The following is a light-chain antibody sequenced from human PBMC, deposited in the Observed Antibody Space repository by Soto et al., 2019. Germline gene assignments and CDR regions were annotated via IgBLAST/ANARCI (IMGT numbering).Light chain of an antibody. J-gene: IGKJ1*01. CDR2: AAS. CDR3: LQHNNYPRT. Sequence: DIQMTQSPSSLSASVGERVTITCRASQGIRNDLNWYQQKPGKAPKRLIYAASSLQSGVPSRFSGSGSGTEFTLTISSLQPEDFAAYYCLQHNNYPRTFGQGTKVEIK. CDR1: QGIRND. V-gene: IGKV1-17*01.